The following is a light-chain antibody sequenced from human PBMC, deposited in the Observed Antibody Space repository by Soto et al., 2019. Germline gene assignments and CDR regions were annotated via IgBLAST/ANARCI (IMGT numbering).Light chain of an antibody. CDR1: QSVSSSY. CDR3: QQYGSSPLT. CDR2: GAS. J-gene: IGKJ4*01. Sequence: EMVLTQSPGTLSLSPGERATLSCRASQSVSSSYLAWYQQKPGQAPRLLIYGASSRATGIPDRFSVSGSGTDFTLTISRLEPEDFAVYYCQQYGSSPLTFGGGTKVESK. V-gene: IGKV3-20*01.